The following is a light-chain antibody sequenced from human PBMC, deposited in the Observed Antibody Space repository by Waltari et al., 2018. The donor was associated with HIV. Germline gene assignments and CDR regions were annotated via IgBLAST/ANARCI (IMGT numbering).Light chain of an antibody. CDR1: QSLTHDNGFKY. CDR2: LAS. Sequence: IGVTQSPRSLPVSSGEPASISCKSSQSLTHDNGFKYLDWYVQRPGQSPHLLIHLASSRAAGVSDRISATVSGTNFTLTIRKIEASDVGIYYCMQTLQTPWTFGQGTRV. J-gene: IGKJ1*01. V-gene: IGKV2-28*01. CDR3: MQTLQTPWT.